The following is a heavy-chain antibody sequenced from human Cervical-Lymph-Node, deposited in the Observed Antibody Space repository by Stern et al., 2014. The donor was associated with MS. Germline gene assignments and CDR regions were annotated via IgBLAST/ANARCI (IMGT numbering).Heavy chain of an antibody. D-gene: IGHD3-10*01. CDR3: ATSTYGLVH. CDR2: LFPFFGTP. V-gene: IGHV1-69*01. CDR1: GDTFGSYG. Sequence: QVQLMQSGTEVKKPGYSVKVSCTAAGDTFGSYGISWVRQAPGKGLEGMGGLFPFFGTPIYAQKFQGRVTMTADESTTTAYMDLTSLSVEDTAVYYCATSTYGLVHWGQGTLVTVSS. J-gene: IGHJ4*02.